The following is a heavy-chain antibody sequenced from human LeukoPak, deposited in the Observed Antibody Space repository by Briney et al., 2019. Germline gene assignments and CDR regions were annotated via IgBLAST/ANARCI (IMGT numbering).Heavy chain of an antibody. V-gene: IGHV6-1*01. J-gene: IGHJ5*02. CDR1: GNSVSTNSAA. CDR2: TYYRSKWYD. Sequence: SQTLSLTCAISGNSVSTNSAARNWIRQSPSRGLEWLGRTYYRSKWYDDYAVSVKSRITINPDTPKNQFSLQLNSVTPDDTAVYYCATGLGSFTSWGQGTLVTVSS. CDR3: ATGLGSFTS. D-gene: IGHD1-26*01.